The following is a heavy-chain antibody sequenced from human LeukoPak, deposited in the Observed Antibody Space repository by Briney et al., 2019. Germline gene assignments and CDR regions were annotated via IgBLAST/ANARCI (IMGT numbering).Heavy chain of an antibody. D-gene: IGHD3-16*01. CDR1: GGSISSYY. Sequence: SETLSLTCTVSGGSISSYYWNWIRQPAGKGLEWIGRIYTGGSTNYNPFLKSRVTMSVDTSKNQFSLKLTSVTAADTAVYYCARDRWGERFDYWGQGTLVTVSS. J-gene: IGHJ4*02. V-gene: IGHV4-4*07. CDR2: IYTGGST. CDR3: ARDRWGERFDY.